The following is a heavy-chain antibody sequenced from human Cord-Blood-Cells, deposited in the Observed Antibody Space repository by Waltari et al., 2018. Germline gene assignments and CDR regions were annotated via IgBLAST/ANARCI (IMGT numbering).Heavy chain of an antibody. CDR2: ISYDGSNK. J-gene: IGHJ4*02. V-gene: IGHV3-30*04. CDR3: ARDKGIDY. Sequence: QVQLVASGGGLVQPGRSLRLSGAAPGFPFSSYAMHWVRQAPGKGLEWVAVISYDGSNKYYADSVKGRFTISRDNSKNTLYLQMNSLRAEDTAVYYCARDKGIDYWGQGTLVTVSS. CDR1: GFPFSSYA.